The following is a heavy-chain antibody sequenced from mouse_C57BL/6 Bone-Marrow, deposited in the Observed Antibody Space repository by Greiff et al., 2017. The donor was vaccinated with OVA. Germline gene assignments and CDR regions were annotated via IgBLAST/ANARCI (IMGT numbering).Heavy chain of an antibody. D-gene: IGHD4-1*01. Sequence: DVKLVESGGGLVKPGGSLKLSCAASGFTFSSYAMSWVRQTPEKRLEWVATISDGGSYTYYPDNVKGRFTISRDNAKNNLYLQMSHLKSEDTAMYYCARKGTGRDYAMDYWGQGTSVTVAS. CDR2: ISDGGSYT. CDR1: GFTFSSYA. CDR3: ARKGTGRDYAMDY. V-gene: IGHV5-4*03. J-gene: IGHJ4*01.